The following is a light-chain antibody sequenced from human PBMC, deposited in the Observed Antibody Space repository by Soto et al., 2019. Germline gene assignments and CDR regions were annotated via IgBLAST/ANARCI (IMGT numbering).Light chain of an antibody. CDR3: QAWDSSTSGV. J-gene: IGLJ1*01. Sequence: SYELTQPPSVSVSPGQTASITCSGDKLGDKYACWYQQKPGQSPVLVIYQDSKRPSGISERFSGSNSGNTATLTISGTQAMDEADYYCQAWDSSTSGVFGTGTKLTVL. V-gene: IGLV3-1*01. CDR2: QDS. CDR1: KLGDKY.